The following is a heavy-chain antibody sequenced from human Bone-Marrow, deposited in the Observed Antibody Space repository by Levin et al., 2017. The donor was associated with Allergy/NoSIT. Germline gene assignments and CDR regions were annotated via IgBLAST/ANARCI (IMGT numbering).Heavy chain of an antibody. D-gene: IGHD3-16*01. Sequence: PSETLSLTCTVSGGSVNSGSYYWSWIRQPPGKGLEWIAYIYHRGTTTYNPSLKSRVTTSVDTSKNQFSLKLSSVTAADTAVYYCATVGGPMGYYFDYWGQGTLVTVSS. V-gene: IGHV4-61*01. CDR3: ATVGGPMGYYFDY. J-gene: IGHJ4*02. CDR2: IYHRGTT. CDR1: GGSVNSGSYY.